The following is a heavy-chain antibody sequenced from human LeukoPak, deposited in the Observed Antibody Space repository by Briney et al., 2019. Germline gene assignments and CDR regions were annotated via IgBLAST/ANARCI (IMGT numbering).Heavy chain of an antibody. V-gene: IGHV3-23*01. CDR3: ARYYYDSSGYYIEY. J-gene: IGHJ4*02. D-gene: IGHD3-22*01. Sequence: GGSLRLSCAASGFTFNRYAMSWVRQAPGKGLEWVSGISGGGGTTYYADSVKGRFTISRDNSKNTLYLQMNSLRAEDTAVYYCARYYYDSSGYYIEYWGRGTLVTVSS. CDR1: GFTFNRYA. CDR2: ISGGGGTT.